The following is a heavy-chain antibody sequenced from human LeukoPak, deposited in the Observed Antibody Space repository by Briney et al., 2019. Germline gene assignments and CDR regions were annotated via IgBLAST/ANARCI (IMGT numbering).Heavy chain of an antibody. CDR3: ARARGYDYDY. CDR2: ISSSGSTI. D-gene: IGHD5-12*01. Sequence: GGSLRLSCAASGFTFSSYEMNWVRQAPGKGLEWVSYISSSGSTIHYADSVKGRFTISRDNAKNSLYLQMNSLRAEDTAVYYCARARGYDYDYWGQGTLVTVSS. J-gene: IGHJ4*02. V-gene: IGHV3-48*03. CDR1: GFTFSSYE.